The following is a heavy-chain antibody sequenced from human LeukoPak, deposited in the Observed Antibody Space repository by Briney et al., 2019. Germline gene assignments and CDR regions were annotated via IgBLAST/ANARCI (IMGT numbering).Heavy chain of an antibody. D-gene: IGHD5-12*01. CDR2: INHSGST. CDR3: ARDVGDYSGYDWGKSNWLDP. V-gene: IGHV4-34*01. J-gene: IGHJ5*02. Sequence: SETLSLTCAVYGGSFSGYYWSWIRQPPGKGLEWIGEINHSGSTNYNPSLKSRVTISVDTSKNQFSLKLSSVTAADTAVYYCARDVGDYSGYDWGKSNWLDPWGQGTLVTVSS. CDR1: GGSFSGYY.